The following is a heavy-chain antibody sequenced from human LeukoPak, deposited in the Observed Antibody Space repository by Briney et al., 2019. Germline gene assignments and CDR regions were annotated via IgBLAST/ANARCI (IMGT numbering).Heavy chain of an antibody. D-gene: IGHD6-19*01. J-gene: IGHJ4*02. V-gene: IGHV1-46*01. CDR2: INPSGGST. CDR1: GYTFTSCY. Sequence: ASVKVSCKASGYTFTSCYMHWVRQAPGQGLEWMGIINPSGGSTSYAQKFQGRVTMTRDTSTSTVYMELSSLRSEDTAVYYCAAGQWLVRTGYWGQGTLVTVSS. CDR3: AAGQWLVRTGY.